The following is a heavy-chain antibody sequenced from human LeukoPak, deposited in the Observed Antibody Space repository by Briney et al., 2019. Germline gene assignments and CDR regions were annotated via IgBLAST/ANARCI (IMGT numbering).Heavy chain of an antibody. D-gene: IGHD6-19*01. CDR1: GGSISSGSYY. V-gene: IGHV4-61*01. CDR3: ASYGWQVRAHWFDP. Sequence: SETLSLTCTVSGGSISSGSYYWSWTRQPPGKGLEWIVYIYYSVSTNYNPSLNSLVTISVDTSKNQFSMNLSSVTAADTAVDYCASYGWQVRAHWFDPWGQGTLVTVSS. J-gene: IGHJ5*02. CDR2: IYYSVST.